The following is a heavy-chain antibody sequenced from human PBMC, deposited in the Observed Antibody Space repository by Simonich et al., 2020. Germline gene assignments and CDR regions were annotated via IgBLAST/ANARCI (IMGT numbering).Heavy chain of an antibody. V-gene: IGHV1-8*01. CDR2: RNPNSGNN. CDR3: ARGGCSGGSCYSLDY. CDR1: GSTFTSYD. D-gene: IGHD2-15*01. J-gene: IGHJ4*02. Sequence: QVQLGQSGAEVKQPGASVKVSCKASGSTFTSYDNNWVRQATGQGLEWVGWRNPNSGNNGYAHKFQGRVTMTRNTSISTAYMELSSLRSEDTAVYYCARGGCSGGSCYSLDYWGQGTLVTVSS.